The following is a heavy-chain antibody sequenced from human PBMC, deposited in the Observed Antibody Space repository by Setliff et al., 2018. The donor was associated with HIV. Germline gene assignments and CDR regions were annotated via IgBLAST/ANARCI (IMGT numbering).Heavy chain of an antibody. CDR1: GGTFSSYA. CDR3: AREAFCSSTSCHFQGGDH. J-gene: IGHJ4*02. D-gene: IGHD2-2*01. CDR2: IIPILGTA. Sequence: SVKVSCKASGGTFSSYAISWVRQAPGQGLEWMGGIIPILGTANYAQKFQGRVTITADESTSTAYMELSSLRSEDTAVYYCAREAFCSSTSCHFQGGDHWGQGTLVTVSS. V-gene: IGHV1-69*13.